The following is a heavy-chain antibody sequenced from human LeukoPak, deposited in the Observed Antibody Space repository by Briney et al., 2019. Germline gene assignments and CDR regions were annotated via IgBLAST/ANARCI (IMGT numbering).Heavy chain of an antibody. CDR2: IYPGDSDT. CDR3: ARHLRLWQNWFDP. Sequence: GESLKISCKGSGYSFTNYWIGWVRQMPGKGPEWMGIIYPGDSDTRYSPSFQGQVTISADKSISTAYLQWSSLKASDTAMYYCARHLRLWQNWFDPWGQGTLFTVSS. CDR1: GYSFTNYW. V-gene: IGHV5-51*01. D-gene: IGHD5-18*01. J-gene: IGHJ5*02.